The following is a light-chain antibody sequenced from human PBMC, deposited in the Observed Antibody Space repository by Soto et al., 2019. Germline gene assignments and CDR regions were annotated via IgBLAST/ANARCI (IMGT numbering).Light chain of an antibody. V-gene: IGKV3-15*01. CDR2: GAS. J-gene: IGKJ1*01. CDR1: QSVSSN. Sequence: EIVMTQSPATLSVSPGERATLSCRASQSVSSNLAWYQQKPGQAPRLLIYGASTRATGIPARFSGSGSGTELTLTISSLQSEAVAVYSCQQYANWPPLTFGQGTKVEIK. CDR3: QQYANWPPLT.